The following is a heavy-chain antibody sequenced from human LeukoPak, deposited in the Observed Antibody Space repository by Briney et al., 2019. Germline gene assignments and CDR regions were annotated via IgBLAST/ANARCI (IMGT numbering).Heavy chain of an antibody. V-gene: IGHV3-53*01. CDR3: ARGDRVFWSGYSYYYYYMDV. CDR1: GFSVRSNN. J-gene: IGHJ6*03. D-gene: IGHD3-3*01. CDR2: IFSGGNT. Sequence: PGGSLRLSCAASGFSVRSNNMSWVRQAPGKGLEWVSLIFSGGNTYYADSVKGRFTISRDNAKNSLYLQMNSLRAEDTAVYYCARGDRVFWSGYSYYYYYMDVWGKGTTVTVSS.